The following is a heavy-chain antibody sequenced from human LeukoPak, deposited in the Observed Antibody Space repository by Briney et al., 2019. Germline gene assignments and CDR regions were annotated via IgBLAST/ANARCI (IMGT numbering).Heavy chain of an antibody. CDR1: GFTFSSYE. CDR2: ISSSGSTI. CDR3: ARGLEVGYGDYFDY. V-gene: IGHV3-48*03. D-gene: IGHD4-17*01. J-gene: IGHJ4*02. Sequence: GGSARLSCAASGFTFSSYEMNWVRQAPGKGLEWVSYISSSGSTIYYAESVKGRFTISRDNAKNSLYLQMNNLRAEDTAVYYCARGLEVGYGDYFDYWGQGTLVTVSS.